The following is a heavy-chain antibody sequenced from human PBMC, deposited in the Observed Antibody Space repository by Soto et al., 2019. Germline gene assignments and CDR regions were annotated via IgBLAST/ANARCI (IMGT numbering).Heavy chain of an antibody. J-gene: IGHJ4*02. Sequence: QVQLQESGPGLVKPLQTLSLTCTVSGGSISSGGSYWSWIRQHPGKGLEWIGYIYYSGNTYYNPSRTGRVTVSVDPSKNQFSLKLSSVTAAGTAVYYCARELHRFYPPLFDYWGQGTLVTVSS. CDR2: IYYSGNT. CDR3: ARELHRFYPPLFDY. CDR1: GGSISSGGSY. V-gene: IGHV4-31*03. D-gene: IGHD3-10*01.